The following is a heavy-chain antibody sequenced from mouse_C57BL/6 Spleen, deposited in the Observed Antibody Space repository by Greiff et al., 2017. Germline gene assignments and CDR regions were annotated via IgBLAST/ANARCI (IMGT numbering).Heavy chain of an antibody. CDR1: GYTFTSYC. D-gene: IGHD2-5*01. Sequence: VQLKESVTVLARPGASVKMSCKTSGYTFTSYCMHWVKQRPGQGLEWIGAIYPGNSDTSYNQKFKGKAKLTAVTSASTAYMELSSLTTEDSEAYYCTSSGAYYSNQDVWGTGTTVTVSS. V-gene: IGHV1-5*01. J-gene: IGHJ1*03. CDR3: TSSGAYYSNQDV. CDR2: IYPGNSDT.